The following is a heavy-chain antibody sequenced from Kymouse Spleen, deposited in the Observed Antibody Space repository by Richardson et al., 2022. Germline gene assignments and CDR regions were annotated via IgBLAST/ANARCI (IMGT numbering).Heavy chain of an antibody. V-gene: IGHV4-34*01. Sequence: QVQLQQWGAGLLKPSETLSLTCAVYGGSFSGYYWSWIRQPPGKGLEWIGEINHSGSTNYNPSLKSRVTISVDTSKNQFSLKLSSVTAADTAVYYCARGRDYYGSGRKDWFDPWGQGTLVTVSS. CDR1: GGSFSGYY. J-gene: IGHJ5*02. D-gene: IGHD3-10*01. CDR2: INHSGST. CDR3: ARGRDYYGSGRKDWFDP.